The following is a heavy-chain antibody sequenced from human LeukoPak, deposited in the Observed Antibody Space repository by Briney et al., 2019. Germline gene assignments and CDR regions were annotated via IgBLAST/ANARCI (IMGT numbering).Heavy chain of an antibody. Sequence: GGSLRLSSAASGFTFSDFYMTWIRQAPGKGLEWISYISEDGRFTYYADSLKGRFTISRDNAKNSLSLQVDSLRADDTAVYFWARRGNTDSWTVLIDYWGQGTLVTVSS. CDR1: GFTFSDFY. CDR3: ARRGNTDSWTVLIDY. V-gene: IGHV3-11*01. D-gene: IGHD3/OR15-3a*01. J-gene: IGHJ4*02. CDR2: ISEDGRFT.